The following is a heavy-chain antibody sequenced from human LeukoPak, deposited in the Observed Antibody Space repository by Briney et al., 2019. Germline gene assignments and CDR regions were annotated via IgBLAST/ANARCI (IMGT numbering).Heavy chain of an antibody. D-gene: IGHD3-10*01. CDR3: ARVRWFGELLVRSYYFDY. V-gene: IGHV1-8*03. J-gene: IGHJ4*02. CDR1: GYTFTSYD. Sequence: GASVKVSCMASGYTFTSYDINWVRQATGQGLEWMGWMNPNSGNTGYAQKFQGRVTITRNTSISTAYMELSSLRSEDTAVYYCARVRWFGELLVRSYYFDYWGQGTLVTVSS. CDR2: MNPNSGNT.